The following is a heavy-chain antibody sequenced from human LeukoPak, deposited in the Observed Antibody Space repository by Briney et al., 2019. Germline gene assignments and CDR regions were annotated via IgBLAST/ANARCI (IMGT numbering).Heavy chain of an antibody. CDR3: ASDFGDDAFDI. Sequence: ASVKVSCKASGYTFTSYDINWVRQAPGQGLEWMGRIIPILGIANYAQKFQGRVTITADKSTSTAYMELSSLRSEDTAVYYCASDFGDDAFDIWGQGTMVTVSS. CDR2: IIPILGIA. J-gene: IGHJ3*02. D-gene: IGHD3-16*01. V-gene: IGHV1-69*04. CDR1: GYTFTSYD.